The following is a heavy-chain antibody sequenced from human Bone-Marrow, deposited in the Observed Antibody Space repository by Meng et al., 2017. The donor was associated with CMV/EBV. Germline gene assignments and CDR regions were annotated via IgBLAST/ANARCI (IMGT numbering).Heavy chain of an antibody. V-gene: IGHV3-48*04. Sequence: GESLKISCAASGFTFSTHSMTWVRQAPGKGLEWVSYISSSGSTIYYADSVKGRFTISRDNVKNSLYLQMNSLRAEDTAVYYCARDLNRAYSYYGMDVWGQGTTVTVSS. CDR1: GFTFSTHS. J-gene: IGHJ6*02. CDR2: ISSSGSTI. CDR3: ARDLNRAYSYYGMDV. D-gene: IGHD1-14*01.